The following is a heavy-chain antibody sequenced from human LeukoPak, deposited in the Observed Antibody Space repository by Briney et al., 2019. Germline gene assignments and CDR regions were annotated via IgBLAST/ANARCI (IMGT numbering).Heavy chain of an antibody. CDR1: GFTFSSYE. Sequence: GGSLRLSCAASGFTFSSYEMNWVRQAPGKGLEWVSYISSSGSTIYYADSVKGRFTISRDNAKNSLYLQMHSLRVEDTAFYFCAKDISMALTANEHNYFNYWGQGTLVTASS. D-gene: IGHD3-10*01. J-gene: IGHJ4*02. CDR2: ISSSGSTI. V-gene: IGHV3-48*03. CDR3: AKDISMALTANEHNYFNY.